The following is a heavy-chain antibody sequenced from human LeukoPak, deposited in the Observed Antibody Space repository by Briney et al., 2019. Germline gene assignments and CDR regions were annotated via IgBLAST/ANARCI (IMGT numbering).Heavy chain of an antibody. D-gene: IGHD2-2*03. J-gene: IGHJ6*02. CDR3: VRGGHKLDIETSRYYYGLDV. Sequence: GGSLRLSCAASGITLSDYWMYWVRQGPGKGLVHVSRIESDGTRTVYADSVKGRFTISRDNAKNTMYLQVNSLRAEDTAVYYCVRGGHKLDIETSRYYYGLDVWGQGTTVTVSS. V-gene: IGHV3-74*03. CDR2: IESDGTRT. CDR1: GITLSDYW.